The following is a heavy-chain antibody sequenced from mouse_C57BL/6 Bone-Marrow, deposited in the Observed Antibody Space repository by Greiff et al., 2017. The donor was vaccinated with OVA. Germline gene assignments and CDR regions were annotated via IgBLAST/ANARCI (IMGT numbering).Heavy chain of an antibody. CDR3: ARRLRRGVFDY. Sequence: QVQLQQPGAELVKPGASVKLSCKASGYTFTSYWMQWVKQRPGQGLEWIGEIDPSDSYTNYNQKFKGKATLTVDTSSSTAYMQLSSLTSEDSAVYYCARRLRRGVFDYWGQGTTLTVSS. CDR1: GYTFTSYW. V-gene: IGHV1-50*01. CDR2: IDPSDSYT. D-gene: IGHD2-4*01. J-gene: IGHJ2*01.